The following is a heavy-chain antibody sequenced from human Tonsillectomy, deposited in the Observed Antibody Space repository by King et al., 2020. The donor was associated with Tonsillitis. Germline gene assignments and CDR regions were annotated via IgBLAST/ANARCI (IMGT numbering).Heavy chain of an antibody. Sequence: QLVQSGAEVKKPGSSVKVSCKASRGTLRSHAISWVRRAPGQGLEWMGVIIPMFDTTKYAQKFQGRVTITADESTRTAYMELGRLTSEDTAVYYCAREDVAGGDYWGQGTLVTVSS. V-gene: IGHV1-69*01. CDR2: IIPMFDTT. D-gene: IGHD6-19*01. CDR1: RGTLRSHA. CDR3: AREDVAGGDY. J-gene: IGHJ4*02.